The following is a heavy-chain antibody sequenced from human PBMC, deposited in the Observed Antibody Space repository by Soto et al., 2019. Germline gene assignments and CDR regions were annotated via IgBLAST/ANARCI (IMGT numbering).Heavy chain of an antibody. J-gene: IGHJ4*02. CDR3: ARGSYYYDSSGYYQY. CDR2: IYYSGST. CDR1: FGSISSGDYD. D-gene: IGHD3-22*01. V-gene: IGHV4-30-4*01. Sequence: SATLSLTCSVSFGSISSGDYDLRFLLQAPGKGLEWIGYIYYSGSTYYNPSLKSRVTISVDTSKNQFSLKLSSVTAADTAVYYCARGSYYYDSSGYYQYWGQGTLVTVSS.